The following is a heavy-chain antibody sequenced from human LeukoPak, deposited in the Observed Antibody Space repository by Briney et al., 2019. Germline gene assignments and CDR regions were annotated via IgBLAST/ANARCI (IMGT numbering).Heavy chain of an antibody. V-gene: IGHV1-2*06. D-gene: IGHD3-10*01. CDR1: GYTFTGYY. CDR3: ASVHNYYGSGSYSY. CDR2: INPNSGGT. Sequence: WASVKVSCKASGYTFTGYYMHWVRQAPGQGLEWMGRINPNSGGTNYAQKFQGRVTMTRDTSISTAYMELSRLRSDDTAVYYCASVHNYYGSGSYSYWGQGTLVTVSS. J-gene: IGHJ4*02.